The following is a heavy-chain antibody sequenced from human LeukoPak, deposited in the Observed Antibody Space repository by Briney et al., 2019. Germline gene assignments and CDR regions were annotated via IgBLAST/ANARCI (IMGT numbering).Heavy chain of an antibody. V-gene: IGHV4-61*02. J-gene: IGHJ6*03. CDR3: ARTTVTTSHSYYYYYIDV. CDR1: GGSISSGSYY. D-gene: IGHD4-17*01. Sequence: SQTLSLTCTVSGGSISSGSYYWSWIRQPAGKGLEWIGRIDTSGSTNYNTSLKSRVTISVDTSKNQFSPKLSSVTAADTAVYYCARTTVTTSHSYYYYYIDVWGKGTTVTVSS. CDR2: IDTSGST.